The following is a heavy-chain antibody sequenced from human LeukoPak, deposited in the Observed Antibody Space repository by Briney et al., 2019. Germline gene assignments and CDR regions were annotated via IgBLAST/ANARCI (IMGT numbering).Heavy chain of an antibody. CDR2: INHSGST. Sequence: PSETLSLTCAVYGGSFSGYYWSWIRQPPGKGLEWIGEINHSGSTNYNPSPKSRVTISVDTSKNQFSPKLSSVTAADTAVYYCARGLYTVIAASALTNWFDPWGQGTLVTVSS. V-gene: IGHV4-34*01. CDR1: GGSFSGYY. CDR3: ARGLYTVIAASALTNWFDP. J-gene: IGHJ5*02. D-gene: IGHD6-13*01.